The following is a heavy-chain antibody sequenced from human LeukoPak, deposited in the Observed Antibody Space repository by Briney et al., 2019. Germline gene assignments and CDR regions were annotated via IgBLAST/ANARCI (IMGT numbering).Heavy chain of an antibody. J-gene: IGHJ6*02. D-gene: IGHD5-18*01. CDR3: ARARGYSYGGNYYYYYGMDV. CDR1: GVSLSSSYYY. Sequence: SETLSLTCTVSGVSLSSSYYYWGWIRQPPGKGLEWIGSIYYSGSTYYNPSLKSRVTISVDTSKNQFSLKLSSVTAADTAVYYCARARGYSYGGNYYYYYGMDVWGQGTTVTVSS. CDR2: IYYSGST. V-gene: IGHV4-39*07.